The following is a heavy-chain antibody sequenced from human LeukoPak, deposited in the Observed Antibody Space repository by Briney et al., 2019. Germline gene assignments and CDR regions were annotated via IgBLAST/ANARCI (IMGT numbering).Heavy chain of an antibody. CDR3: ARHEVGSSSWYIYYYYYMDV. D-gene: IGHD6-13*01. Sequence: SETLSLTCTVSGGSISSSSYYWGWIRQPPGKGLEWIGSIYYSGSTYYNPSLKSRATISVDTFKNQFSLKLSSVTAADTAVYYCARHEVGSSSWYIYYYYYMDVWGKGTTVTVSS. CDR1: GGSISSSSYY. V-gene: IGHV4-39*01. CDR2: IYYSGST. J-gene: IGHJ6*03.